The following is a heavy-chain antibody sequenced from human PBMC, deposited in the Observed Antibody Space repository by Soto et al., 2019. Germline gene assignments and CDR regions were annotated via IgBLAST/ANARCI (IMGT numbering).Heavy chain of an antibody. CDR3: ARDRHDSSGSYLNYLSS. CDR2: IKQDGSEK. D-gene: IGHD3-22*01. V-gene: IGHV3-7*01. CDR1: GVSCSSYW. J-gene: IGHJ4*02. Sequence: GGYPGICCAASGVSCSSYWMWCVRQASGKGLEWVANIKQDGSEKYYVDSVKGRFTISRDNAKNSLYLQMNSLRAEDTAVYYCARDRHDSSGSYLNYLSSCGQGA.